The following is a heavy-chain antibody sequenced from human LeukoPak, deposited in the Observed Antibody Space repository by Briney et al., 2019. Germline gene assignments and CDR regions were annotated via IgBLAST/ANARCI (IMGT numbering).Heavy chain of an antibody. D-gene: IGHD1-26*01. V-gene: IGHV3-48*02. J-gene: IGHJ4*02. CDR3: ASSGSYRFDY. CDR1: GLIFSSDS. CDR2: ITASGTAM. Sequence: GGSLRLSCAASGLIFSSDSMNWVRQAPGKGLEWVSHITASGTAMFYADSVKGRFTISRDNAKNSLYLQMNSLRDEDTAVYYCASSGSYRFDYWGQGTLVTVSS.